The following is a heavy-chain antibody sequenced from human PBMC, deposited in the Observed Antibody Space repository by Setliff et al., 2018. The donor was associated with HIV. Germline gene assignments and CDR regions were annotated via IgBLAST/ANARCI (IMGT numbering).Heavy chain of an antibody. CDR3: AREMYYYDSTGYWRPDGFDI. CDR1: GGFISSGDYY. D-gene: IGHD3-22*01. J-gene: IGHJ3*02. Sequence: PSETLSLTCTVSGGFISSGDYYWSWIRQSPGKGLEWIGYIYYSGSAYYNPSFESRVTISVDTSKNQFSLKLSSATAADTAVYYCAREMYYYDSTGYWRPDGFDIWGQGTMVTVSS. CDR2: IYYSGSA. V-gene: IGHV4-30-4*08.